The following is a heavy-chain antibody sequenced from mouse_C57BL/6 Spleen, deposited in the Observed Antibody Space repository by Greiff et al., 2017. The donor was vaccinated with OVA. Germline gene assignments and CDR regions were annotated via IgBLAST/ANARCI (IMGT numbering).Heavy chain of an antibody. Sequence: VKLQQSGAELARPGASVKLSCKASGYTFTSYGISWVKQRTGQGLEWIGEIYPRSGNTYYNEKFKGKATLTADKSSSTAYMELRSLTSEDSAVYFCARITTVEVAYWGQGTLVTVSA. D-gene: IGHD1-1*01. CDR3: ARITTVEVAY. CDR2: IYPRSGNT. J-gene: IGHJ3*01. CDR1: GYTFTSYG. V-gene: IGHV1-81*01.